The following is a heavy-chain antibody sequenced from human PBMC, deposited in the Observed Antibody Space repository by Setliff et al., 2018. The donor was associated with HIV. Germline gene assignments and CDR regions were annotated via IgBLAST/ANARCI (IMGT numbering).Heavy chain of an antibody. D-gene: IGHD6-19*01. V-gene: IGHV3-21*01. CDR3: ARDRLQWLASHAFDL. CDR2: ISGSGKFM. CDR1: GFTFSSYT. Sequence: GGSLRLSCAASGFTFSSYTMNWVRQAPGKGLEWVASISGSGKFMYYADSVKGRFTISRDNAKNSLYLQMNSLRAEDTAVYYCARDRLQWLASHAFDLWGQGTMVTVSS. J-gene: IGHJ3*01.